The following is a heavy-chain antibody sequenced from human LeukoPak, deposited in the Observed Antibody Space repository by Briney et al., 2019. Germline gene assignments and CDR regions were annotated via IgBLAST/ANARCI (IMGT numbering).Heavy chain of an antibody. CDR1: GYTLTSYG. CDR2: VSAYNGNT. J-gene: IGHJ4*02. CDR3: AVGSSGQTFDY. V-gene: IGHV1-18*01. D-gene: IGHD3-22*01. Sequence: AAENVSCKASGYTLTSYGISWVRQAPGQGLEWMGWVSAYNGNTNYAQKPQGRVTMTTDTSTSTAYMELRSLRSEDTAVYYCAVGSSGQTFDYWGQGTLVTVSS.